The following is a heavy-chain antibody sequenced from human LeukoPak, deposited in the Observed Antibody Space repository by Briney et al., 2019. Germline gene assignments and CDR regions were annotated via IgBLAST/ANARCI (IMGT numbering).Heavy chain of an antibody. V-gene: IGHV3-13*04. CDR1: GFTFSSYG. Sequence: PGGSLRLSCAASGFTFSSYGMYWVRQATGKGLEWCSYIGTSADTHYLGSVKGRFTISRENGKNSLYLQMNNLRAGDTAVYYCARVKPGYSSGWYNFGMAVWGQGATVTVSS. D-gene: IGHD6-19*01. CDR3: ARVKPGYSSGWYNFGMAV. J-gene: IGHJ6*02. CDR2: IGTSADT.